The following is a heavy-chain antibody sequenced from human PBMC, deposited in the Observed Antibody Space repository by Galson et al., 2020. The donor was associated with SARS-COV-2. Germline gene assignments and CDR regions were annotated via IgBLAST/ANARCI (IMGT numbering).Heavy chain of an antibody. V-gene: IGHV4-34*01. CDR1: GGSFSCYY. CDR3: ARVTMGYFYGVVDH. D-gene: IGHD3-22*01. J-gene: IGHJ4*02. Sequence: SETLSLTCAVYGGSFSCYYWNWIRQPPGKRLEWIGEINHRGNTNYNPSLESRVTISLDTSKNQVSLNLTSVTAADTALYYCARVTMGYFYGVVDHWGQGTLVTVSS. CDR2: INHRGNT.